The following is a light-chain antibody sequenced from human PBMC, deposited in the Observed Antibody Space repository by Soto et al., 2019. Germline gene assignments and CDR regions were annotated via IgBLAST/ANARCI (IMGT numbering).Light chain of an antibody. CDR3: SSYTSSSTWV. Sequence: QSALTQPASVSGSPGQSITISCTGTSSDVGGYNFVSWYQQHAGKAPKLMVYEVSNRPSGVSNRFSGSKSGNTSSLTISGLQAADEADYYCSSYTSSSTWVFGGGTKVTVL. CDR2: EVS. CDR1: SSDVGGYNF. V-gene: IGLV2-14*01. J-gene: IGLJ3*02.